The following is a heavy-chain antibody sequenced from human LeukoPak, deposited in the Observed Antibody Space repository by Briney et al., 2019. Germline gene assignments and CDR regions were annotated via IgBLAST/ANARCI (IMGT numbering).Heavy chain of an antibody. CDR2: KSGAGRD. Sequence: TSETLSLTCTVSGVSIRTYYWSWLRQPPGKGLEWIGYKSGAGRDLYNPSLKSRVTISVDASENQFSLSLRSVTAADTAMYYCARYDFWSGYGYWGQGTLVTVSS. CDR1: GVSIRTYY. V-gene: IGHV4-59*01. J-gene: IGHJ4*02. D-gene: IGHD3-3*01. CDR3: ARYDFWSGYGY.